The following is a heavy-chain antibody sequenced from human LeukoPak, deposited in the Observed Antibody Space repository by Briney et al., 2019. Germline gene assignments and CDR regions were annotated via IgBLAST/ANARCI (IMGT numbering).Heavy chain of an antibody. Sequence: GGSLRLSCAASGFTFSSYAMSWVSQAPGKGLEWVAAISGSGGSTYYADSVKGRFTISRDNSKNTLYLQMNSLRAEDTAVYYSTREKWELLRGGRAFDIWGQGTMVTVSS. J-gene: IGHJ3*02. CDR2: ISGSGGST. CDR3: TREKWELLRGGRAFDI. CDR1: GFTFSSYA. D-gene: IGHD1-26*01. V-gene: IGHV3-23*01.